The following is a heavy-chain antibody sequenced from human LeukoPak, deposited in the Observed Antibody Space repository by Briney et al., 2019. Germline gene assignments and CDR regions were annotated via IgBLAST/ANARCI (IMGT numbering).Heavy chain of an antibody. J-gene: IGHJ4*02. Sequence: GRSLRLSCAASGFTFSSYAMHWVRQAPGKGLEWVAVISYDGSNKYYADSVKGRFIISRDNSKNTLYLQMNSLRAEDTAVYYCARDEVAPTGATGTTPDYWGQGTLVTVSS. V-gene: IGHV3-30-3*01. CDR3: ARDEVAPTGATGTTPDY. CDR2: ISYDGSNK. D-gene: IGHD1-1*01. CDR1: GFTFSSYA.